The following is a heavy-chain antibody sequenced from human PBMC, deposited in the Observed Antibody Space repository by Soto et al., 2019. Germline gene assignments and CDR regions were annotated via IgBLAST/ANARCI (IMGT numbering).Heavy chain of an antibody. CDR1: GGAFRNYA. Sequence: QVQLVQSGAEVKKPGSSVKVSCTASGGAFRNYAVSWVRQAAGQGLEWMGAVMPTFGAGVYAQKFQGRLTIFADEATNTSSLNVSSLTFADAAIYYCAASRGFYEAMDAWGQGTTLTVSS. V-gene: IGHV1-69*01. D-gene: IGHD3-22*01. J-gene: IGHJ6*02. CDR3: AASRGFYEAMDA. CDR2: VMPTFGAG.